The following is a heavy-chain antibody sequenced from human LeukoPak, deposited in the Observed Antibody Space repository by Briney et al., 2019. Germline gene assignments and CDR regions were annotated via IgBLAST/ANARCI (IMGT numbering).Heavy chain of an antibody. CDR1: GFTFSSYA. J-gene: IGHJ4*02. CDR2: ISWNSGSI. V-gene: IGHV3-9*01. Sequence: TGGSLRLSCAASGFTFSSYAMSWVRQAPGKGLEWVSGISWNSGSIGYADSVKGRFTISRDNAKNSLYLQMNSLRAEDTALYYCAKDLRYYYGSGNFDYWGQGTLVTVSS. D-gene: IGHD3-10*01. CDR3: AKDLRYYYGSGNFDY.